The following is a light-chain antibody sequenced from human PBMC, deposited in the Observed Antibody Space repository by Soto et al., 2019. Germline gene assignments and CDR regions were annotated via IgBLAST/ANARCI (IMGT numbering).Light chain of an antibody. CDR1: SSDVGGYNY. Sequence: QSALTQPRSVSGSPGQSVTISCTGTSSDVGGYNYVSWYQQHPGKAPKLMIYDVSKRPSGVPDRFSGSKSGNTASLTISLQAEDEADYYCCSYAGSYTWVFGGGTKLTVL. CDR2: DVS. CDR3: CSYAGSYTWV. J-gene: IGLJ3*02. V-gene: IGLV2-11*01.